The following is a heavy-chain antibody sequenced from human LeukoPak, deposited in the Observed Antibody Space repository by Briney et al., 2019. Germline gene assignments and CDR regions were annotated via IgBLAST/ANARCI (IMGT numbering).Heavy chain of an antibody. Sequence: SETLSLTCTVSGGSISSYYWSWIRQPAGKGLEWIGRIYTSGSTNYNPSLKSRVTMSVDTSKNQFSLKLSSVTAADTAVYYSAREEEDYYDSSGYYGDWGQGTLVTVSS. J-gene: IGHJ4*02. D-gene: IGHD3-22*01. V-gene: IGHV4-4*07. CDR2: IYTSGST. CDR1: GGSISSYY. CDR3: AREEEDYYDSSGYYGD.